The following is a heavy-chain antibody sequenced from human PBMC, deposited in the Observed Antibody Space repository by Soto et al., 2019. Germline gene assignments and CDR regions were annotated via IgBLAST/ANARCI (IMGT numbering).Heavy chain of an antibody. J-gene: IGHJ4*02. CDR2: IKRDGSEK. D-gene: IGHD2-15*01. CDR3: AREAPVALIAN. Sequence: SGGSLRLSCAASGFTFSSYWMSWVRQAPGKGLEWVANIKRDGSEKYYVDSMKGRFAISRDNAKNSLYLQMDSLRAEDTAVYYCAREAPVALIANWGQGTLVTVSS. V-gene: IGHV3-7*01. CDR1: GFTFSSYW.